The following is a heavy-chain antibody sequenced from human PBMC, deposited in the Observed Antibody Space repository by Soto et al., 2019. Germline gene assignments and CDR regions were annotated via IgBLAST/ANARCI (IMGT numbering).Heavy chain of an antibody. CDR3: AHRRVVAVAGHNWFDP. D-gene: IGHD6-19*01. CDR1: GFSLSTSGVG. Sequence: QITLKESGPTLVKPTQTLTLTCTFSGFSLSTSGVGVGWIRQPPGKALEWLALIYWDDDKRYSPSLKSRLTTTXXTXKXXVVLTMPNMDPVDTATYYCAHRRVVAVAGHNWFDPWGQGTLVTVSS. J-gene: IGHJ5*02. CDR2: IYWDDDK. V-gene: IGHV2-5*02.